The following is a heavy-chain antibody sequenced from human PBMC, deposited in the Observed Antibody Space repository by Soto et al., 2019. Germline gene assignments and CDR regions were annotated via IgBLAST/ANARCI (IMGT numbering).Heavy chain of an antibody. D-gene: IGHD2-15*01. CDR1: GFIIGSHS. V-gene: IGHV3-7*01. CDR2: IRPDGGEK. J-gene: IGHJ4*02. Sequence: GGSLRLSCAASGFIIGSHSMRWVRQAPGKGLEWVATIRPDGGEKYSVDSVKGRFTISRDNAKNSVYLQMDSLRAEDTALYHCARDQYWSLDYWGPGTLVTVSS. CDR3: ARDQYWSLDY.